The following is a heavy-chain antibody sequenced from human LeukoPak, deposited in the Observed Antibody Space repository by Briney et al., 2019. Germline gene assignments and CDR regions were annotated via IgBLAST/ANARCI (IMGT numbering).Heavy chain of an antibody. V-gene: IGHV4-59*01. J-gene: IGHJ4*02. CDR1: GGSISGYY. CDR2: IYNSGST. Sequence: SQTLPLTCAVSGGSISGYYWTWIRQPPGKGLEWIGYIYNSGSTNYNPSLKGRLSMSVDRSKNQFSLKLSSVTAADTAVYYCARASGGYGGNFDYWGQGTLVTVSS. D-gene: IGHD2-15*01. CDR3: ARASGGYGGNFDY.